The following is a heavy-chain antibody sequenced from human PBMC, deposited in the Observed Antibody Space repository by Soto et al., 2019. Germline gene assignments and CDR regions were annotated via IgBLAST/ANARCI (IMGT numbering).Heavy chain of an antibody. V-gene: IGHV4-39*01. CDR2: FYHGGTT. CDR1: GDSITITYYT. CDR3: ARGADQYKVGND. D-gene: IGHD1-26*01. Sequence: SETLSLTCTVSGDSITITYYTWGWIRQSPGKGLEWIGGFYHGGTTYYNPSLKSRVTISVDTSKNQFSLKVSSVSATDTALYYCARGADQYKVGNDWGQGVLVTVSS. J-gene: IGHJ4*02.